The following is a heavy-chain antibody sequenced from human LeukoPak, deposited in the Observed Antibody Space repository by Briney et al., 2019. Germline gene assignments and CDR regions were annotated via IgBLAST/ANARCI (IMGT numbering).Heavy chain of an antibody. CDR2: IFYRETP. CDR1: GGSISDKNFY. D-gene: IGHD3-10*01. Sequence: PSETLSLTCFVSGGSISDKNFYWAWLRQPPGRTLEWLGNIFYRETPYYNPSLKSRVTIYIDTCRNQFSLKVSSLTAADTAIYYCERHEESAGTPIQFWGQGTLVTVSS. CDR3: ERHEESAGTPIQF. V-gene: IGHV4-39*01. J-gene: IGHJ4*02.